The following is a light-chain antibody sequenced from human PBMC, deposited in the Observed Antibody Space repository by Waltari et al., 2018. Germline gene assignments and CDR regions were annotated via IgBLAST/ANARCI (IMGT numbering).Light chain of an antibody. CDR3: MQALHTPTT. V-gene: IGKV2-28*01. CDR1: QSLLRSTGYNS. J-gene: IGKJ3*01. Sequence: DIVMTQSPLSLSVTPGEPASISCRSSQSLLRSTGYNSLDWYVQKPGQPPQLLISLGSDRASGVPDRFSGSGTGTDFTLKISRVDAEDVGIYYCMQALHTPTTFGPGTKVDIK. CDR2: LGS.